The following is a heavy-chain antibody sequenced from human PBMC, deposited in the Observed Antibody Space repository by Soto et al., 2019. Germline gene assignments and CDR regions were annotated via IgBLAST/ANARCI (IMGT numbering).Heavy chain of an antibody. CDR1: GFTFSSYA. Sequence: PGGSLRFSCASSGFTFSSYAMSWVCQAQGKGLEWVSSISSSSSYIYYADSVKGRFTISRDNAKNSLYLQMNSLRAEDTAVYYCASPFPMVRGVSIGIWGQGTLVTVSS. CDR3: ASPFPMVRGVSIGI. D-gene: IGHD3-10*01. CDR2: ISSSSSYI. V-gene: IGHV3-21*01. J-gene: IGHJ4*02.